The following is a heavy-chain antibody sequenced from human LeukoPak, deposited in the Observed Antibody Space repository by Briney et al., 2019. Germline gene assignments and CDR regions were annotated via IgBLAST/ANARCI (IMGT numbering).Heavy chain of an antibody. CDR3: ARSRPAPKEFDH. CDR2: IYTRGTA. Sequence: PSETLSLTCTVSADSISDYYWSWIRQPPGKGLEGIGYIYTRGTANYNPSLKSRVTMSADTSKNQFSLKLDSVTAADTAVYYCARSRPAPKEFDHWGQGTLVTVSS. D-gene: IGHD2-2*01. J-gene: IGHJ4*02. CDR1: ADSISDYY. V-gene: IGHV4-4*09.